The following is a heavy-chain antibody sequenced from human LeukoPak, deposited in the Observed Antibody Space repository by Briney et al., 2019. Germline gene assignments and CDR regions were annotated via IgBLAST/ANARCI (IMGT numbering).Heavy chain of an antibody. J-gene: IGHJ4*02. V-gene: IGHV3-30-3*01. CDR3: ARDPIAVADEYYFDY. CDR2: ISYDGSNK. CDR1: GFIFSSYA. Sequence: GRSLRLSCAASGFIFSSYAMHWVRQAPGKGLEWVAVISYDGSNKYYADSVKGRFTISRDNSKNTLYLQMNSLRAEDTAVYYCARDPIAVADEYYFDYWGQGTLVTVSS. D-gene: IGHD6-19*01.